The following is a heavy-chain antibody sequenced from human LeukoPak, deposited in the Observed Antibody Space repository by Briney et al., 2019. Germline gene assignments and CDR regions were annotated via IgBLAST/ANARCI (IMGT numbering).Heavy chain of an antibody. J-gene: IGHJ6*02. CDR3: AILPGYYDSRALGFGMDV. CDR2: IYYSGST. Sequence: SETLSLTCTVSGGSISSYYWSWIRQPPGKGLEWIGYIYYSGSTNYNPSLKSRVTISVDTSKNQFSLKLSSVTAADTAVYYCAILPGYYDSRALGFGMDVWGQGTTVTVSS. V-gene: IGHV4-59*01. CDR1: GGSISSYY. D-gene: IGHD3-22*01.